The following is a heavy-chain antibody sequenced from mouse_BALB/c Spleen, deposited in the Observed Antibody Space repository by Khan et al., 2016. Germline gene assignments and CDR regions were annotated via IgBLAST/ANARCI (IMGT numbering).Heavy chain of an antibody. V-gene: IGHV1-80*01. CDR3: AKLTGRREAMDY. J-gene: IGHJ4*01. CDR1: GYAFSSYW. CDR2: IYPGDGDT. D-gene: IGHD4-1*01. Sequence: QVQLQQSGAELVRPGSSVKISCKASGYAFSSYWMNWVKQRPGQGLEWIGQIYPGDGDTNYNGKFKGKATLTAAKSSRTAYMQLSSLTSEDSAVFFCAKLTGRREAMDYWGQGTSVTVSS.